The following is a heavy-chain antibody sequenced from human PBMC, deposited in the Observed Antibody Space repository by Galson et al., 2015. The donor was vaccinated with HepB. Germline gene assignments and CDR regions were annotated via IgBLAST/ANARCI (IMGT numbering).Heavy chain of an antibody. V-gene: IGHV3-48*02. J-gene: IGHJ6*03. CDR1: GFTFSSYS. Sequence: SMRLSCAASGFTFSSYSMDWVRQAPWKGLEWISYISHSTTNMYYADSVKGRFTISRDNAKNSLYLQMNSLGDEETAVYYCARVACTSSSCYYYKDIWGKGTTVTVSS. CDR2: ISHSTTNM. CDR3: ARVACTSSSCYYYKDI. D-gene: IGHD2-2*01.